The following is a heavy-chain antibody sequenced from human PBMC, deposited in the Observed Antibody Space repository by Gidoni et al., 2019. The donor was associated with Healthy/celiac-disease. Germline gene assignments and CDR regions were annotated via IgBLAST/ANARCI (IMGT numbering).Heavy chain of an antibody. CDR1: GGSISSSSYY. D-gene: IGHD3-16*01. V-gene: IGHV4-39*07. Sequence: QLQLQESGPGLVKPSETLSLTCTVSGGSISSSSYYWGWIRQPPGKGVEWIGSIYYSGSTNYNPSLKSRVTISVDTSKNQFSLKLSSVTAADTAVYYCARSGGFREGLDYWGQGTLVTVSS. CDR2: IYYSGST. J-gene: IGHJ4*02. CDR3: ARSGGFREGLDY.